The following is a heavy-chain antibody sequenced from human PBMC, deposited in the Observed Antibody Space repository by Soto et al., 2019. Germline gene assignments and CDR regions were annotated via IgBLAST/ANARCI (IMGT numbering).Heavy chain of an antibody. Sequence: EVHLEESGGGLVQPGRSRRISCAASGFTFSSYAMNWVRQAPGKGLEWISYISVGSGSIFYADSVRGRFTISRDDAQNSVYLQMHSLTAEDTAVYYCANGRATYGLLTHDYWGQGTLVTVSS. D-gene: IGHD3-9*01. CDR3: ANGRATYGLLTHDY. J-gene: IGHJ4*02. CDR2: ISVGSGSI. V-gene: IGHV3-48*04. CDR1: GFTFSSYA.